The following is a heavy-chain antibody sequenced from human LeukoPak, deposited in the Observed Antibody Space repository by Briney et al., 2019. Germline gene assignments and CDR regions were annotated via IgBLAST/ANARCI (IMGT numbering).Heavy chain of an antibody. CDR1: GFTFSSYG. V-gene: IGHV3-23*01. CDR3: ATGDYSYYMDV. CDR2: ISGSGGST. D-gene: IGHD2-21*01. Sequence: GGTLRLSCAASGFTFSSYGMSWVRQAPGKGLEWVSAISGSGGSTYYADSVKGRFTISRDNSKNTLDLQMNSLRAEDTAVYYCATGDYSYYMDVWGKGTTVTISS. J-gene: IGHJ6*03.